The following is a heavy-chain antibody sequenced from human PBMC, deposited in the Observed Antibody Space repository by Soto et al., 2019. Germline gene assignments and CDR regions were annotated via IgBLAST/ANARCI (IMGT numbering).Heavy chain of an antibody. CDR1: GYSFTNYW. V-gene: IGHV5-51*01. CDR3: ARRTQYCTSKICLAHYYDTLDV. Sequence: GESLKISCNATGYSFTNYWIGWVRQMPGKGLEWMGTIYPGDSDTRYGPAFEGQVTISADKSITTAYLQWSSLKASATAVYFWARRTQYCTSKICLAHYYDTLDVWGQGTTVTVSS. J-gene: IGHJ6*02. CDR2: IYPGDSDT. D-gene: IGHD2-2*01.